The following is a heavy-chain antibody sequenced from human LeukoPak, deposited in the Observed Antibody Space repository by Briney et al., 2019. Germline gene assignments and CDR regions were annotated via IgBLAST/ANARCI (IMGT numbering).Heavy chain of an antibody. CDR1: GGSISSYY. CDR2: IYYSGNT. D-gene: IGHD3-9*01. Sequence: SETLSLTCTVSGGSISSYYWSWIRQPPGKGLEWIGYIYYSGNTNYNPSLKSRVTISVDTSKNQFSLKLNSVTAADTAVYYCARDPYYDILTGYYLDYWGQGTLVTVSS. V-gene: IGHV4-59*12. J-gene: IGHJ4*02. CDR3: ARDPYYDILTGYYLDY.